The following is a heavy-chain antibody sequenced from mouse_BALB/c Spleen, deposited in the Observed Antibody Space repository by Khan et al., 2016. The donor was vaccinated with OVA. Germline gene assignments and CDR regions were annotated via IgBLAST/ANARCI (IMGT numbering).Heavy chain of an antibody. D-gene: IGHD2-3*01. CDR1: GYSITSDYA. J-gene: IGHJ4*01. CDR2: ISYSGST. CDR3: ARDGSRYNYAIDY. Sequence: EVQLQESGPGLVKPSQSLSLTCTVTGYSITSDYAWNWIRQFPGNKLEWMGYISYSGSTSSNPSLKSRISITRDTSKNQFFLQLNSVTTEDTATYYCARDGSRYNYAIDYWGQGTAVTGSS. V-gene: IGHV3-2*02.